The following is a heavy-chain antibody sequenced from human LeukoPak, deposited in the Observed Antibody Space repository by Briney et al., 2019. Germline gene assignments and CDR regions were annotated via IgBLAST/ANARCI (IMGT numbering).Heavy chain of an antibody. CDR3: ARGAVTTLYNWFDP. CDR2: ISAYNGNT. CDR1: GYTFTSYG. D-gene: IGHD4-17*01. J-gene: IGHJ5*02. Sequence: ASVKVSCKASGYTFTSYGIGWVRQAPGQGLEWVGWISAYNGNTNSAQKLQGRVTMTTDTSTSTAYMELRSLRSDDTAVYYCARGAVTTLYNWFDPWGQGTLVTVSS. V-gene: IGHV1-18*01.